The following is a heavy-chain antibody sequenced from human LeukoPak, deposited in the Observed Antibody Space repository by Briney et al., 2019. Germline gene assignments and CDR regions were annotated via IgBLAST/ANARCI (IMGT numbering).Heavy chain of an antibody. J-gene: IGHJ4*02. CDR1: GFTFSSYS. CDR3: ARRYYGSGSYQ. CDR2: INHSGST. V-gene: IGHV4-34*01. D-gene: IGHD3-10*01. Sequence: GSLRLSCAASGFTFSSYSMNWVRQAPGKGLEWIGEINHSGSTNYNPSLRSRVTISVDTSKNQFSLKLSSVTAADTAVYYCARRYYGSGSYQWGQGTLVTVSS.